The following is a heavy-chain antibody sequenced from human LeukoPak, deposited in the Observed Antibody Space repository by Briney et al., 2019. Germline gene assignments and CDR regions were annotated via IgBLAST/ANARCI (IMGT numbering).Heavy chain of an antibody. CDR2: INPNSGGT. CDR1: GYTFTGYY. Sequence: GASVKVSCKASGYTFTGYYMHWVRQAPGQGLEWMGRINPNSGGTNYAQKFQGRVTMTRDTSISTAYMELSRLRSDDTAVYYCARESGRGYGYDYWGQGTLVTVSS. J-gene: IGHJ4*02. CDR3: ARESGRGYGYDY. V-gene: IGHV1-2*06. D-gene: IGHD5-18*01.